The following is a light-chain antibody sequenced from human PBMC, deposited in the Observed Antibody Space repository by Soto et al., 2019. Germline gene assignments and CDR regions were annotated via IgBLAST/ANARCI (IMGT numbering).Light chain of an antibody. Sequence: EIVLTQSPATLSLSPGERATLSCRASQSVSSYLAWYQQKPGQAPRLLIYDASNRATGIPVRFSGSGSGTDFTLTISSLEPEDFAVYYCQQRSNWPPWTFGQGTKVDSK. J-gene: IGKJ1*01. V-gene: IGKV3-11*01. CDR2: DAS. CDR1: QSVSSY. CDR3: QQRSNWPPWT.